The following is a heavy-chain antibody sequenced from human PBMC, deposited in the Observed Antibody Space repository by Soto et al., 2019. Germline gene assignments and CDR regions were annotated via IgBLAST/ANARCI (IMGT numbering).Heavy chain of an antibody. J-gene: IGHJ4*02. CDR1: GFTFDDYG. CDR2: INWNSGKM. CDR3: EKGNEYGVVLMSTFEY. V-gene: IGHV3-9*01. Sequence: TGGALRLSFAASGFTFDDYGMHWVLQAPGKGLEWVSGINWNSGKMVYREYVKGRLTISRDNARNSMYLQMKNMRDEDKDLYFCEKGNEYGVVLMSTFEYWGQGTLVTVYS. D-gene: IGHD3-3*01.